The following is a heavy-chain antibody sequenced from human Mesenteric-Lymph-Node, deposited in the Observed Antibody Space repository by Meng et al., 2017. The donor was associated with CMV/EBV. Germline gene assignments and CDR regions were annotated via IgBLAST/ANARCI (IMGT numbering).Heavy chain of an antibody. CDR1: HGSLSAYY. D-gene: IGHD6-13*01. J-gene: IGHJ4*02. CDR2: INHSGST. V-gene: IGHV4-34*01. CDR3: ARGGSRWLRSWDY. Sequence: SETLSLTCAVYHGSLSAYYWNWIRQPPGKGLEWIGEINHSGSTNYNPSLKSRVTISVDTSKNQFSLKLSSVTAADTAVYYCARGGSRWLRSWDYWGQGTLVTVSS.